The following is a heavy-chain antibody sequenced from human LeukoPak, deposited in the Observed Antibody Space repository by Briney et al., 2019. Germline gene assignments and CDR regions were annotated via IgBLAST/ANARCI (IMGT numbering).Heavy chain of an antibody. J-gene: IGHJ4*02. CDR1: GFTFSGHW. Sequence: GGSLRLACAASGFTFSGHWMHWVRQTPGKGLVWVADINGDGTATNYAGSVKGRFTISRDNAKNTLYLQMNTLRAEDTAVYYCARVSSLAVAGFFDYWGQGILVTVSS. V-gene: IGHV3-74*01. D-gene: IGHD6-19*01. CDR2: INGDGTAT. CDR3: ARVSSLAVAGFFDY.